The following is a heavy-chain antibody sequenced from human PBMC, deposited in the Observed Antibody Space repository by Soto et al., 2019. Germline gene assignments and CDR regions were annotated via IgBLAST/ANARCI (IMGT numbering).Heavy chain of an antibody. J-gene: IGHJ4*02. CDR2: IYSGGST. Sequence: GGSLRLSCAASGFTVSSNYMSWVRQAPGKGLEWVSVIYSGGSTYYADSVKGRFTISRDNSKNTLYLQMNSLRAEDTAVYYCARGVVEMAGECFDYWGQGTLVTVSS. D-gene: IGHD2-15*01. CDR3: ARGVVEMAGECFDY. CDR1: GFTVSSNY. V-gene: IGHV3-53*01.